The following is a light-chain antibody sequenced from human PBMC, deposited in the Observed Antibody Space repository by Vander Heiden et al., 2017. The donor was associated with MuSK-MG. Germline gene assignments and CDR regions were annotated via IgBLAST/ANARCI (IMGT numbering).Light chain of an antibody. CDR2: AVD. CDR3: SQSAGSSNFVV. CDR1: SSDIGGYNY. V-gene: IGLV2-8*01. Sequence: QSALTPPPSAPGPPAQSVTIPCTGTSSDIGGYNYASWYQQLPGKAPQFMILAVDDQPSGVPDRFSGCKSGKKASLAVSGLQAEDEADYYCSQSAGSSNFVVFGTGTKVTVL. J-gene: IGLJ1*01.